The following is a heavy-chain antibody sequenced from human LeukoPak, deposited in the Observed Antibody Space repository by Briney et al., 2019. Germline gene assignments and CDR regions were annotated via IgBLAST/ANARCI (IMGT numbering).Heavy chain of an antibody. V-gene: IGHV3-7*01. Sequence: GGSLRLSCAASGFTFSSYWMSWVRQAPGKGLEWVANIKYDENEKYYVASVKGRFTISRDNAKNSLYLQMNNLRAEDTGLYYCARDRHYYESTGYFFDSWGQGTLVTVSS. D-gene: IGHD3-22*01. CDR1: GFTFSSYW. CDR3: ARDRHYYESTGYFFDS. CDR2: IKYDENEK. J-gene: IGHJ4*02.